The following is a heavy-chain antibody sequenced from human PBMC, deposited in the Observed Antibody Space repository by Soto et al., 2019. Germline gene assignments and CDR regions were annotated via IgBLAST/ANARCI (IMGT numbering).Heavy chain of an antibody. Sequence: GESLKISCKGSGYSFTSYWIGWVRQMPGKGLEWMGIIYPGDSDTRYSPSFQGQVTISADKSISTAYLQWSSLKASDTAMYYCARHPRYCSSTSCYYYYGMDVWGQWTTVTVSS. V-gene: IGHV5-51*01. CDR2: IYPGDSDT. J-gene: IGHJ6*02. CDR3: ARHPRYCSSTSCYYYYGMDV. CDR1: GYSFTSYW. D-gene: IGHD2-2*01.